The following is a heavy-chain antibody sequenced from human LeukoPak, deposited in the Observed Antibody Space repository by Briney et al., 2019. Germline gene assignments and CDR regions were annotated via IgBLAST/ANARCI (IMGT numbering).Heavy chain of an antibody. CDR3: ASPDTPRAVSHSGAWYYFDY. Sequence: GGSLRLSCAASGFTFSDYYMAWIRQAPGKGLEWLSHISSSGATTYNPDSVKGRFTISRDNTKNSVYLQMNSLRDEDTAVYFCASPDTPRAVSHSGAWYYFDYWGQGTLVTVSS. D-gene: IGHD6-13*01. V-gene: IGHV3-11*01. CDR2: ISSSGATT. CDR1: GFTFSDYY. J-gene: IGHJ4*02.